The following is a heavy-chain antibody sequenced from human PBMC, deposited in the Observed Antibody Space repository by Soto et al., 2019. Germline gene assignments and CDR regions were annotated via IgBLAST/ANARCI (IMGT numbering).Heavy chain of an antibody. D-gene: IGHD3-22*01. V-gene: IGHV3-23*01. CDR1: GFTFSSYA. Sequence: EVQLLESGGGLVQPGGSLRLSCAASGFTFSSYAMSWVRQAPGKGLEWVSAISGSGCSTYYADSVKGRFTISRDNSKNTLYLQMNSLRAEDTAVYYCAKRRDEWLLLGDWGQGTLVTVSS. CDR2: ISGSGCST. CDR3: AKRRDEWLLLGD. J-gene: IGHJ4*02.